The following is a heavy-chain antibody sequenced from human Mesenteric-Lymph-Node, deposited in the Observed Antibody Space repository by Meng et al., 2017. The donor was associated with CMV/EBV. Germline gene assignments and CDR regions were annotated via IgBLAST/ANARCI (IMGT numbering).Heavy chain of an antibody. J-gene: IGHJ4*02. CDR1: GFTVSSNF. V-gene: IGHV3-23*01. D-gene: IGHD3-22*01. Sequence: GESLKISCAASGFTVSSNFMTWVRQAPGKGLEWVSASSGSGGGTYYADSVKGRFTISRDSSKNTLYLQMNSLRAEDTAVYYCAKSPASGYYYFDYWGQGTLVTVSS. CDR2: SSGSGGGT. CDR3: AKSPASGYYYFDY.